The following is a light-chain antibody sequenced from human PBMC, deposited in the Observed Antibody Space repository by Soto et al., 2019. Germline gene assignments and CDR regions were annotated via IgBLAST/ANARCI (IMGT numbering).Light chain of an antibody. CDR2: PAA. Sequence: DTQLTQSPSFLSASVGDRVTITCRASQGISNYLAWYQQKPGKAPKLLIYPAATLQSGVPSRFRGSGSGTEFTLTIGSLQPEDFATYSCQELNSYPFAFGGGTKVDI. CDR1: QGISNY. V-gene: IGKV1-9*01. J-gene: IGKJ4*01. CDR3: QELNSYPFA.